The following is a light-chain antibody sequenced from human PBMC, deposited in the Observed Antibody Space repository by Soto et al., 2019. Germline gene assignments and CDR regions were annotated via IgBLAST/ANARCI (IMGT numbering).Light chain of an antibody. CDR2: KAS. Sequence: DIQMTQSPSTLSASVGDRVTITCRASQSISSWLAWYQQKPGKAPNLLIYKASTLESGVPSRFSGSGYGTEFTLTISGLQPEDSATYYCQQYERYSTFGQGTKVDI. J-gene: IGKJ1*01. V-gene: IGKV1-5*03. CDR3: QQYERYST. CDR1: QSISSW.